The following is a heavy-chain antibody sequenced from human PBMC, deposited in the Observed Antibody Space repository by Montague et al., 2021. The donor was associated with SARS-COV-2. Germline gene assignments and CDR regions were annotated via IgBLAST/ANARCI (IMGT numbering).Heavy chain of an antibody. Sequence: CAISGDSVSSDRAAWSWIRQSPSRGPEWLGRSYYRSKWNDDYAVSVRGRLTITPDTSKNQFSLHLTSVTPEDTAVYYCVGGNLWFDSWGRGTLVTVSS. J-gene: IGHJ5*01. CDR2: SYYRSKWND. D-gene: IGHD2/OR15-2a*01. CDR1: GDSVSSDRAA. CDR3: VGGNLWFDS. V-gene: IGHV6-1*01.